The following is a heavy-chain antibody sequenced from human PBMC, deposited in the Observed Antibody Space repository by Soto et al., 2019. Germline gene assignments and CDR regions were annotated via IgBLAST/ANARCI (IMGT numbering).Heavy chain of an antibody. Sequence: QVQLVQSGAEEKKPGASVKVSCKASGYTFTSYAMHWVRQAPGQRLEWMGWINAGNGNTKYSQKFQGRVTITRDTSASTAYMELISLRSEDTAVYYCARGQHRSSWYGHFDYWGQGTLVTVSS. CDR2: INAGNGNT. J-gene: IGHJ4*02. CDR3: ARGQHRSSWYGHFDY. V-gene: IGHV1-3*05. CDR1: GYTFTSYA. D-gene: IGHD6-13*01.